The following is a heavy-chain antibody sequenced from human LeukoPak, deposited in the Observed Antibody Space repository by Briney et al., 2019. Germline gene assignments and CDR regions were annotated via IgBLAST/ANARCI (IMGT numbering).Heavy chain of an antibody. V-gene: IGHV3-21*01. J-gene: IGHJ4*02. Sequence: GGSLRLSCAASGFTFSDYSMNWVRQAPGKGLEWVSSISSSSSYIYYADSVKGRFTISRDNAKNSLYLQMNSLRAEDTAVYYCAKAQGPYSSSWYYFDYWGQGTLVTVSS. D-gene: IGHD6-13*01. CDR1: GFTFSDYS. CDR2: ISSSSSYI. CDR3: AKAQGPYSSSWYYFDY.